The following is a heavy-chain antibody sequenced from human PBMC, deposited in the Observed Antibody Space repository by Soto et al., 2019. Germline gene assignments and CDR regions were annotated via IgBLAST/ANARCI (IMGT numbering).Heavy chain of an antibody. Sequence: PGVSLRRSCAVSGFTFSAYWMHWVRQVPGKGLTWVSRISDDGSTATYADSVKGRFVISRDNAKNSLYLEMNTLRADDSGLYYCARGPRVSSTGTGAHWGRGTLVTVSS. CDR1: GFTFSAYW. V-gene: IGHV3-74*01. CDR3: ARGPRVSSTGTGAH. CDR2: ISDDGSTA. D-gene: IGHD1-1*01. J-gene: IGHJ4*02.